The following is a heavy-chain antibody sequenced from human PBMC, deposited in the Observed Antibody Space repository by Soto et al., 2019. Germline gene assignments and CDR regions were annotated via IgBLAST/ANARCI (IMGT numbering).Heavy chain of an antibody. D-gene: IGHD3-3*01. J-gene: IGHJ6*02. CDR2: ISGSGGST. CDR1: GFTFSSYA. Sequence: PGGSLRLSCAASGFTFSSYAMSWVRQAPGKGLEWVSAISGSGGSTYYADSVKGRFTISRDNSKNTLYLQMNSLRAEDTAVYYCAKDVTIFRYYGMDVWGQGTTVTVSS. CDR3: AKDVTIFRYYGMDV. V-gene: IGHV3-23*01.